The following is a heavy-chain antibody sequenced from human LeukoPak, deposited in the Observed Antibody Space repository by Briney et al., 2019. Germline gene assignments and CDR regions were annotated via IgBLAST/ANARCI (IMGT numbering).Heavy chain of an antibody. CDR3: ARQPKDPSNNWFDP. V-gene: IGHV5-51*01. Sequence: GGSLKISCKGSGYSFTSYWIGWVRPMPGKGLEWMGIIYPGDSDTRYSPSFQGQVTISADKSISTAYLQWSSLKASDTAMYYCARQPKDPSNNWFDPWGQGTLVTVSS. CDR1: GYSFTSYW. J-gene: IGHJ5*02. CDR2: IYPGDSDT.